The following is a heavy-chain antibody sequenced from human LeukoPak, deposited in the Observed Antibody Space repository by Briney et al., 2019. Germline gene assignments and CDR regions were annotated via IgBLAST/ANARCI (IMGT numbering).Heavy chain of an antibody. J-gene: IGHJ5*02. V-gene: IGHV3-53*01. Sequence: GGSLRLXCAASGFTVSSNYMSWVRQAPGKGLEWVSVIYSGGSTYYADSVKGRFTISRDNSKNTLYLQMNSLRAEDTAVYYCARVGVVVPAAIGWFDPWGQGTLVTVSS. D-gene: IGHD2-2*02. CDR1: GFTVSSNY. CDR2: IYSGGST. CDR3: ARVGVVVPAAIGWFDP.